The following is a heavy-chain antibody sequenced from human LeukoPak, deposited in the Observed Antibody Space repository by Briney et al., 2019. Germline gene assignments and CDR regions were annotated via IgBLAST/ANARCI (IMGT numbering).Heavy chain of an antibody. J-gene: IGHJ4*02. D-gene: IGHD6-13*01. CDR3: ACMPNSSPSVYYFDY. V-gene: IGHV3-23*01. CDR1: GFTFSSYA. CDR2: ISGSGGST. Sequence: GGSLRLSCAASGFTFSSYAMSWVRQAPGKGLEWVSAISGSGGSTYYADSVKGRFTISRDNSKNALYLQMNSLRAEDTAVYYCACMPNSSPSVYYFDYWGQGTLVTVSS.